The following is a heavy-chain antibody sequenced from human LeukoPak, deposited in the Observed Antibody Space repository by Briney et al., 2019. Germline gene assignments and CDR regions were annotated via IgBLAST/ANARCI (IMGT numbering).Heavy chain of an antibody. CDR2: INHSGST. Sequence: SETLSLTCAVYGGSFSGYYWSWIRQPPGKGLEWIGEINHSGSTNYNPSLKSRVTISVDTSKNQFSLKLSSVTATDTAVYYCARGPHRRVVITRLYYFDYWGQGTLVTVSS. D-gene: IGHD3-22*01. CDR3: ARGPHRRVVITRLYYFDY. CDR1: GGSFSGYY. J-gene: IGHJ4*02. V-gene: IGHV4-34*01.